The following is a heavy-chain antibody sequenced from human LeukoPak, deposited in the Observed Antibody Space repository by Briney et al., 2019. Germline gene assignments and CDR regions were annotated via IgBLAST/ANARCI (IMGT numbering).Heavy chain of an antibody. J-gene: IGHJ4*02. CDR1: GGSISSSSYY. CDR2: IYYSGST. V-gene: IGHV4-39*07. Sequence: SETLSLTCTVSGGSISSSSYYWGWIRQPPGKGLEWIGSIYYSGSTYYNPSLKSRVTISVDTSKNQFSLKLSSVTAADTAVYYCARDDSGGSDYWGQGTLVTVSS. D-gene: IGHD3-16*01. CDR3: ARDDSGGSDY.